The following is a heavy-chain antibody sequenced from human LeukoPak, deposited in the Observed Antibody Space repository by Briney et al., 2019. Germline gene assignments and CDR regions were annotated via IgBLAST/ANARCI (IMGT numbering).Heavy chain of an antibody. CDR2: MNPNSGNT. J-gene: IGHJ6*03. Sequence: EASVTLSCKVSGYTFTSYDINWVRQATGQGLEWMGWMNPNSGNTGYAQKSQGRVTMTRNTSITKPYMELSSLISEDTAVYYCARVGYCSGGSCHTKPYYYYYMDVWGKGATVTVSS. V-gene: IGHV1-8*01. CDR1: GYTFTSYD. D-gene: IGHD2-15*01. CDR3: ARVGYCSGGSCHTKPYYYYYMDV.